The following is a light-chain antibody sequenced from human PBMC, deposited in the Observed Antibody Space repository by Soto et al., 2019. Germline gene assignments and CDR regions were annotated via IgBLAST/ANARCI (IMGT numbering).Light chain of an antibody. CDR1: RSVSSSY. CDR2: GAS. CDR3: QQYGSSPRIS. Sequence: EMVSTQSPCSLALSPGERATRCCGSSRSVSSSYLAWYQQKPGQAPRLLIYGASSRATGIPARFIGSGSGTHFTLTISSLEPEDFALYYCQQYGSSPRISFGQGTRLEI. V-gene: IGKV3-20*01. J-gene: IGKJ5*01.